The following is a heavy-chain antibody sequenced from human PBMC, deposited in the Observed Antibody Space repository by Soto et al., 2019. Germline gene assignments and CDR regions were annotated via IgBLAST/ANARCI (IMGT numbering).Heavy chain of an antibody. CDR1: GFTFSSYA. V-gene: IGHV3-30-3*01. Sequence: PGGSLRLSCAASGFTFSSYAMHWVRQAPGKGLEWVAVISYDGSNKYCADSVKGRFTISRDNSKNTLYLQMNSLRAEDTAVYYCARRSKIYYYYGMDVWGQGTTVTVSS. CDR3: ARRSKIYYYYGMDV. CDR2: ISYDGSNK. J-gene: IGHJ6*02.